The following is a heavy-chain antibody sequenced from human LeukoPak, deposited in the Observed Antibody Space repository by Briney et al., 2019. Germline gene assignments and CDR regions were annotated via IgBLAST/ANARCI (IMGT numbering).Heavy chain of an antibody. CDR2: ISGSGGST. Sequence: PGGSLRLSCAASGFTFSSYAMSWVRQAPGKGLEWVSAISGSGGSTYYADSVKGRFTVSRDNSKNTRYLQMNSLRAEDTAVYYGAKRGAVADGGGGDYYFDYWGQGTLVTVSS. D-gene: IGHD6-19*01. CDR1: GFTFSSYA. J-gene: IGHJ4*02. CDR3: AKRGAVADGGGGDYYFDY. V-gene: IGHV3-23*01.